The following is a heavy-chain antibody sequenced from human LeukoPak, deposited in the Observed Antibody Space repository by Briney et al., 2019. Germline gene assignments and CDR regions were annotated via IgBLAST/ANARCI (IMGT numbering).Heavy chain of an antibody. CDR2: INPNDGAT. V-gene: IGHV1-46*01. CDR3: ASEQRGGLSGSLGGLFASYHTYYYMDV. J-gene: IGHJ6*03. D-gene: IGHD3-16*01. Sequence: GASVKVSCKASGYTFTMYYIHWVRQAPGQGLEWMGMINPNDGATTYTQRFQGRVTMTRDMSTTTVYMDLRSLRSEDTAVYFCASEQRGGLSGSLGGLFASYHTYYYMDVWGRGTTVTVSS. CDR1: GYTFTMYY.